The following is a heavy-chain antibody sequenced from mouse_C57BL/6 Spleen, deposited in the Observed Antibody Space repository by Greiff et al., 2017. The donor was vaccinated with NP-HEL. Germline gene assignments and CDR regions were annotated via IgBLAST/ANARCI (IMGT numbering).Heavy chain of an antibody. V-gene: IGHV1-64*01. CDR3: ARSYYGSYYFDY. CDR2: IHPNSGST. D-gene: IGHD1-1*01. CDR1: GYTFTSYW. Sequence: VKLQQPGAELVKPGASVKLSCTASGYTFTSYWMHWVKQRPGQGLEWIGMIHPNSGSTNYNEKFKSKAKLTVDKSSSTAYMQLSSLTSEDSAVYYCARSYYGSYYFDYWGQGTTLTVAS. J-gene: IGHJ2*01.